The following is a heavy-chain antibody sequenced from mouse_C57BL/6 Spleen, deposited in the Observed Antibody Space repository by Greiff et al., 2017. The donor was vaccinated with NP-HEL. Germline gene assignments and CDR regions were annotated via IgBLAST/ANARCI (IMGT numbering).Heavy chain of an antibody. CDR1: GFTFSDYY. V-gene: IGHV5-12*01. CDR3: ARHHITPMDY. J-gene: IGHJ4*01. CDR2: ISNGGGST. Sequence: EVQRVESGGGLVQHGGSLKLSCAASGFTFSDYYMYWVRQTPEKRLEWVAYISNGGGSTYYPDTVKGRFTISRDNAKNTLYLQMSRLKSEDTAMYYCARHHITPMDYWGQGTSVTVSS. D-gene: IGHD1-1*01.